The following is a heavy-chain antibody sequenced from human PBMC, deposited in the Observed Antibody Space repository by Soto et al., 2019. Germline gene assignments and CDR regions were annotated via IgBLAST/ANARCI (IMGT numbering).Heavy chain of an antibody. CDR3: ARWDGGNDYGMDV. CDR1: GYTFTSYA. V-gene: IGHV1-3*01. D-gene: IGHD2-15*01. CDR2: INAGNGNT. J-gene: IGHJ6*02. Sequence: GASVKVSCKASGYTFTSYAMHWVRPAAGQRLEWMGWINAGNGNTKYSQKFQGRVTITRDTSASTAYMELSSLRYEDTAVYYCARWDGGNDYGMDVWGQGTTVTVSS.